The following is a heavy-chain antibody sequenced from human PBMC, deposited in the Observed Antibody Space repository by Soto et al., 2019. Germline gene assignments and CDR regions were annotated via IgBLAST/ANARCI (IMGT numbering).Heavy chain of an antibody. CDR3: ARVRSGWGIDY. CDR1: GGSISSGGYS. D-gene: IGHD6-19*01. V-gene: IGHV4-30-2*01. Sequence: QLHLQESGSGLVKPSQTLSLTCAVSGGSISSGGYSWSWIRQPPGKGLNYIGYIYHSGSTYYNPSLKSRVTISVDRSKNQFSLKRSSVTAADTAVYYCARVRSGWGIDYWGQGTLVTFSS. CDR2: IYHSGST. J-gene: IGHJ4*02.